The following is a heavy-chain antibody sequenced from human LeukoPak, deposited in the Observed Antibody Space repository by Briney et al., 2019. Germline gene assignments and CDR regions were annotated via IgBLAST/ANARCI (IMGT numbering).Heavy chain of an antibody. D-gene: IGHD4-23*01. CDR2: ITGGGGTT. CDR1: VFTFSTYA. V-gene: IGHV3-23*01. Sequence: GGSLRLSCAASVFTFSTYATSWVPRTPGKGLEWVSAITGGGGTTYYTDSVKGRFPISRDNSKNTLYLQMNSLRAEDTAVYYCAKDPPILRWSFDYWGQGTLVTVSS. J-gene: IGHJ4*02. CDR3: AKDPPILRWSFDY.